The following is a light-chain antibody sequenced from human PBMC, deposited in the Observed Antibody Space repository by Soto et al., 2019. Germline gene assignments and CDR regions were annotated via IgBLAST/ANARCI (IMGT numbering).Light chain of an antibody. CDR1: QSISSNS. V-gene: IGKV3-20*01. J-gene: IGKJ4*01. CDR2: GAS. Sequence: EIVLTQSPGTLSLSPGEGDTLSCRASQSISSNSLAWYQQKPGQAPRLLIYGASTRATGIPDRFSGSGSGTDFTLTISRLEPEDFAVYYCQQYGSSPLTFGGGTKVDIK. CDR3: QQYGSSPLT.